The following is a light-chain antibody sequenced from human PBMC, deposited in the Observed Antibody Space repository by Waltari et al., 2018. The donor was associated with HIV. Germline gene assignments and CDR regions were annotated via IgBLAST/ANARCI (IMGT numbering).Light chain of an antibody. Sequence: EVVMTQSPATLSVSPGEEVTLSCRASQSIGWRLAWYQQKPGQAPRLLIYGASNRDSGIPVRFSGSGSGTDFTLTISSVQSEDCAVYYCQQYNNWPPITFGQGTRLEIK. CDR2: GAS. V-gene: IGKV3-15*01. J-gene: IGKJ5*01. CDR3: QQYNNWPPIT. CDR1: QSIGWR.